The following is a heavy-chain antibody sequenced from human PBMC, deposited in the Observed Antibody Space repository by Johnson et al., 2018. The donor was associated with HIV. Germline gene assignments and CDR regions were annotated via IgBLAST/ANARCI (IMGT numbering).Heavy chain of an antibody. V-gene: IGHV3-20*04. CDR2: INWNGGST. J-gene: IGHJ3*02. CDR1: GFTFDDYG. Sequence: VQLVESGGGVVRPGGSLRLSCAASGFTFDDYGMSWVRQAPGKGLEWVSGINWNGGSTGYADSVKGRFTISRDNAKNSLYLQMNSVRAEDTAVYYCAGDRVWFGELYAFDIWGQGTMVTVSS. CDR3: AGDRVWFGELYAFDI. D-gene: IGHD3-10*01.